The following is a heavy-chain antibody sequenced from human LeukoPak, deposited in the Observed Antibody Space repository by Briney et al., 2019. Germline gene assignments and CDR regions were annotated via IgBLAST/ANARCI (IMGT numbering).Heavy chain of an antibody. CDR2: IYNSGST. D-gene: IGHD1-26*01. CDR1: GGSISSYY. V-gene: IGHV4-59*01. J-gene: IGHJ4*02. Sequence: SETLSLTCTVSGGSISSYYWSWIRQPPGKGLEWIGYIYNSGSTNYNPSLKSPVTISVDTSKNQFSLKLSSVTADDTAVYYCARDRLRYIVGATTPPPRFDYWGQGTLVTVSS. CDR3: ARDRLRYIVGATTPPPRFDY.